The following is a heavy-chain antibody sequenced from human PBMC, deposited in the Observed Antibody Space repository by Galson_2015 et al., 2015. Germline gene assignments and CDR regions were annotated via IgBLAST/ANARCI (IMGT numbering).Heavy chain of an antibody. CDR3: ARAGLRSYYFDY. CDR2: IYSGGST. V-gene: IGHV3-66*02. CDR1: GFTVSSNY. Sequence: SLRLSCAASGFTVSSNYMSWVRQAPGKGLEWVSVIYSGGSTYYADSVKGRFTISRDNSKNTLYLQMNSLRAEDTAVYYCARAGLRSYYFDYWGQGTLVTVSS. D-gene: IGHD4-17*01. J-gene: IGHJ4*02.